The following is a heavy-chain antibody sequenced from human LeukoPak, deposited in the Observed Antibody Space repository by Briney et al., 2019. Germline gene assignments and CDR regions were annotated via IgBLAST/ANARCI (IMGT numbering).Heavy chain of an antibody. Sequence: PGGSLRLSCAASGFSFSAYWMHWVREAPGKGVVWVSRIDSDRSTTSYADSVQGRFSISRDNAKNTLYLQMNSLRADDTAVYFCARDSGRGVTTSINYWGQGTLVTVSS. CDR2: IDSDRSTT. J-gene: IGHJ4*02. CDR1: GFSFSAYW. V-gene: IGHV3-74*01. D-gene: IGHD3-10*01. CDR3: ARDSGRGVTTSINY.